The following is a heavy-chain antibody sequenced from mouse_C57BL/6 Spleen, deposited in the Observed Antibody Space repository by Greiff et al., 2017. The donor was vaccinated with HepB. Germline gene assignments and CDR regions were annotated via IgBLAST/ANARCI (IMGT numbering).Heavy chain of an antibody. J-gene: IGHJ2*01. Sequence: VQLQQSGPELVKPGASVKISCNASGYTFTDYYMNWVKQSHGKSLEWIGDINPNNGGTSYNQKFKGKATLTVDKSSSTAYMELRSLTSEDSAVYYCAREHYYGSSSDYWGQGTTLTVSS. CDR3: AREHYYGSSSDY. D-gene: IGHD1-1*01. V-gene: IGHV1-26*01. CDR2: INPNNGGT. CDR1: GYTFTDYY.